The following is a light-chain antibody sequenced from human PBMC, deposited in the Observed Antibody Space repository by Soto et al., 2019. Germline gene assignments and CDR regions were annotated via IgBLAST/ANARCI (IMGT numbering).Light chain of an antibody. CDR2: LEGSGTY. CDR3: ETWDTNTRV. V-gene: IGLV4-60*03. J-gene: IGLJ3*02. Sequence: QSVLTQSSSASASLGSSVKLTCTLSSRHYNYIIAWHQQQPGKAPRYLMKLEGSGTYNKGSGVPDRFSGSSSGADRYLTVSNLQSEDEADYYCETWDTNTRVFGGGTKLTVL. CDR1: SRHYNYI.